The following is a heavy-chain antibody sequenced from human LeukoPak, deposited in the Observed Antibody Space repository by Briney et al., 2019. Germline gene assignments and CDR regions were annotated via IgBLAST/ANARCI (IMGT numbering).Heavy chain of an antibody. Sequence: SETLSLTCTVSGVSISSSSYYWGWIRQPPGKGREWIGSIYYSGSTYYNPSLKSLVTISVDTSKNQFSLKLSSVTAADTAVYYCARIPRRGTYYYGSGSNRYYYYYYMDVWGKGTTVTVSS. V-gene: IGHV4-39*07. CDR2: IYYSGST. CDR1: GVSISSSSYY. J-gene: IGHJ6*03. D-gene: IGHD3-10*01. CDR3: ARIPRRGTYYYGSGSNRYYYYYYMDV.